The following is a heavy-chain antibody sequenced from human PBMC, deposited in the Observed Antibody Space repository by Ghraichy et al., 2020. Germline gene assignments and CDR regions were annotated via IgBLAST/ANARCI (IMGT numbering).Heavy chain of an antibody. CDR1: GFTFSSYA. CDR2: ISGSGGST. V-gene: IGHV3-23*01. D-gene: IGHD3-22*01. CDR3: AKSGSGPYYYDSSDSTVGLWGHSETPDYYYYYGMDV. J-gene: IGHJ6*02. Sequence: GGSLRLSCAASGFTFSSYAMSWVRQAPGKGLEWVSAISGSGGSTYYADSVKGRFTISRDNSKNTLYLQMNSLRAEDTAVYYCAKSGSGPYYYDSSDSTVGLWGHSETPDYYYYYGMDVWGQGTTVTVSS.